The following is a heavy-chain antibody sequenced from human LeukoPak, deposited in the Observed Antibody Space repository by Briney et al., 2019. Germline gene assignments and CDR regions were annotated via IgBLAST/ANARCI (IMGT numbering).Heavy chain of an antibody. CDR1: GGSISSGGYY. D-gene: IGHD6-13*01. V-gene: IGHV4-30-2*01. CDR3: ARDQQLDDAFDI. J-gene: IGHJ3*02. CDR2: IYHSGST. Sequence: PSETLSLTCTVSGGSISSGGYYWSWIRQPPGKGLEWIGYIYHSGSTYYNPSLKSRVTISVDRSKNQFSLKLSSVTAADTAVYYCARDQQLDDAFDIWGQGTMVTVSS.